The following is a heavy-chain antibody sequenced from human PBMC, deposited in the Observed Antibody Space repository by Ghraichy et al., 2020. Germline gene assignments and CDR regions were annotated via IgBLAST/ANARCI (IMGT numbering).Heavy chain of an antibody. Sequence: ASVKVSCKASGYTFTSYAMHWVRQAPGQRLEWMGWINAGNGNTKYSQKFQGRVTITRDTSASTAYMELSSLRSEDTAVYYCARDWVYGDYEDADFDYWGQGTLVTVSS. CDR3: ARDWVYGDYEDADFDY. CDR1: GYTFTSYA. J-gene: IGHJ4*02. V-gene: IGHV1-3*01. D-gene: IGHD4-17*01. CDR2: INAGNGNT.